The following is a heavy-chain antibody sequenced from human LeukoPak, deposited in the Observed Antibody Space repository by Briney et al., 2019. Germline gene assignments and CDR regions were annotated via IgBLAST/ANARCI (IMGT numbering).Heavy chain of an antibody. J-gene: IGHJ4*02. D-gene: IGHD2-15*01. CDR2: IYHSGST. Sequence: SETLSLTCAVSGGSISSGGYSWSWIRQPPGQGLEWIGYIYHSGSTYYNPSLKSRVTISVDRSKNQFSLKLSSVTAADTAVYYCASGGSGGDYYFDYWGQGTLVTVSS. CDR1: GGSISSGGYS. CDR3: ASGGSGGDYYFDY. V-gene: IGHV4-30-2*01.